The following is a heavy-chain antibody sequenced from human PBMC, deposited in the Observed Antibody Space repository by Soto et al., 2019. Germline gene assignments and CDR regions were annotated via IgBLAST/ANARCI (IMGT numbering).Heavy chain of an antibody. CDR1: GFTFSSYN. CDR3: ARDFVVGYYGMDV. D-gene: IGHD2-15*01. J-gene: IGHJ6*02. CDR2: IWYDGSNK. Sequence: QVQLVESGGGVVQPGRSLRLSCAASGFTFSSYNIHWVRQAPGKGLEWVAVIWYDGSNKYFADSVKGRFTISRDNSKNTLYLQMNSLRAEDTAVYYWARDFVVGYYGMDVWGQGTTVTVSS. V-gene: IGHV3-33*01.